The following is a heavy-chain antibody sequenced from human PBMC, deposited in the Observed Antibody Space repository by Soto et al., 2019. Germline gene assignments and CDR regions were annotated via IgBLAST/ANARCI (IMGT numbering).Heavy chain of an antibody. D-gene: IGHD2-15*01. Sequence: SETLSLTCSVSGGSIRDYFWTWIRQPPGKGLEWIGYISSSGTINYNSSLKSRVTISLDTSRNHFSLKLTSVTAADTAVYFCARDRKLIIQCNYYYYGMDVWGQVTTVTVSS. J-gene: IGHJ6*02. CDR1: GGSIRDYF. CDR3: ARDRKLIIQCNYYYYGMDV. V-gene: IGHV4-59*01. CDR2: ISSSGTI.